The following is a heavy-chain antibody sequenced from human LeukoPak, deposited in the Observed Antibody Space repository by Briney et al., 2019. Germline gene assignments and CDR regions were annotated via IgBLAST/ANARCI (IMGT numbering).Heavy chain of an antibody. D-gene: IGHD3-22*01. V-gene: IGHV4-34*01. CDR2: INHSGST. CDR3: ARGRTQYYYDSSGYYPGP. J-gene: IGHJ5*02. CDR1: GGSISSYY. Sequence: SETLSLTCTVSGGSISSYYWSWIRQPPGKGLEWIGEINHSGSTNYNPSLKSRVTISVDTSKNQFSLKLSSVTAADTAVYYCARGRTQYYYDSSGYYPGPWGQGTLVTVSS.